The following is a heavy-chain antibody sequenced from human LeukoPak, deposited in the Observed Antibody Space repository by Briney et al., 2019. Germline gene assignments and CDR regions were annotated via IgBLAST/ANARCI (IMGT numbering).Heavy chain of an antibody. CDR2: ISAYNGNT. J-gene: IGHJ4*02. CDR1: GYTFTSYG. CDR3: ARVAWYYDFWSGYYPFDY. Sequence: ASVKVSCKASGYTFTSYGISWVRQAPGQGLEWMGWISAYNGNTNYAQKLQGRVTMTTDTSTSTAYMELRSLRSDDTAVYYCARVAWYYDFWSGYYPFDYWGQGTLVTASS. V-gene: IGHV1-18*01. D-gene: IGHD3-3*01.